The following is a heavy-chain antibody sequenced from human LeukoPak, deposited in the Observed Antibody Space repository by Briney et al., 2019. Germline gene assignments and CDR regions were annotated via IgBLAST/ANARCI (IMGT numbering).Heavy chain of an antibody. J-gene: IGHJ4*02. V-gene: IGHV3-23*01. CDR1: GFTFSSYA. D-gene: IGHD6-13*01. CDR2: ISGSGGST. Sequence: PGGSLRLSCAASGFTFSSYAMSWVRQAPGKGLEWVSAISGSGGSTYYADSVKGRFTNSRDNSKNTLYLQMNSLRAEDTAVYYCAKDTGFTRPTSYSSSSYFDYWGQGTLVTVSS. CDR3: AKDTGFTRPTSYSSSSYFDY.